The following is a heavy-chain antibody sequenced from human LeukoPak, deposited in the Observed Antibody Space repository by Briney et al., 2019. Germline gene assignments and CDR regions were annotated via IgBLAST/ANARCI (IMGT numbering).Heavy chain of an antibody. V-gene: IGHV4-4*07. Sequence: PSETLSLTCTVSGGFISSYYWSWIRQPAGKGLESIGHISTSGSTNYNPSLKSRVTMSVDTSKNQFSLKLSSVTAADTAVYYCARVAYSGYDSWGQGTLVTVSS. CDR1: GGFISSYY. CDR3: ARVAYSGYDS. CDR2: ISTSGST. J-gene: IGHJ4*02. D-gene: IGHD5-12*01.